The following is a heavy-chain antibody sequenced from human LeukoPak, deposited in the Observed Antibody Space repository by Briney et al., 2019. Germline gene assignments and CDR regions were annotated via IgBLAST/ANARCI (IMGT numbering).Heavy chain of an antibody. CDR1: GGSISSGGYY. Sequence: PSQTLSLTCTVSGGSISSGGYYWSWIRQPPGKGLEWIGYIYHSGSTYYNPSLKSRVTISVDRSKNQFSLKLSSVTAADTAVYYCAGTIFGVAPFDYWGQGTLVTVSS. D-gene: IGHD3-3*01. CDR2: IYHSGST. V-gene: IGHV4-30-2*01. J-gene: IGHJ4*02. CDR3: AGTIFGVAPFDY.